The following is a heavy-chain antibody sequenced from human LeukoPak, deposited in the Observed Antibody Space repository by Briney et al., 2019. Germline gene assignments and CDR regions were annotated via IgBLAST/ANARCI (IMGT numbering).Heavy chain of an antibody. Sequence: GGSLRLSCAASGFTFSDYNMRWIRPAPGKGLEWVSSISRSGSTKYYADSVKGRLTISRDNAKNSLYLQMISLRAEDTAVYYCAKVRSTMIVVVPHGSDFDLWGQGTMVTVSS. CDR2: ISRSGSTK. J-gene: IGHJ3*01. D-gene: IGHD3-22*01. V-gene: IGHV3-11*04. CDR3: AKVRSTMIVVVPHGSDFDL. CDR1: GFTFSDYN.